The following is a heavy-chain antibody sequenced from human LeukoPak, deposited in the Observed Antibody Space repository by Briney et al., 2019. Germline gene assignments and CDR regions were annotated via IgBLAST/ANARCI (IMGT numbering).Heavy chain of an antibody. J-gene: IGHJ5*02. V-gene: IGHV4-61*09. CDR1: GGSISSGSYC. CDR2: IHTSGNT. Sequence: SQTLSLTCTVSGGSISSGSYCWSWIRQPAGKGLEWIGHIHTSGNTNYNPSLKSRVTISVDTSKNHFSLKLSSVTAADTAVYYCARGYSSSWYWFDPWGQGTLVTVSS. CDR3: ARGYSSSWYWFDP. D-gene: IGHD6-13*01.